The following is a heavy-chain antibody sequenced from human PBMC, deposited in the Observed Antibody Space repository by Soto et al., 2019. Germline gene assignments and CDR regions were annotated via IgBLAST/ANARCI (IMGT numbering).Heavy chain of an antibody. CDR3: TRHAVQYCGGDCYLLPYFDL. V-gene: IGHV3-73*02. D-gene: IGHD2-21*02. CDR2: IRSKANNYAT. CDR1: GFTFSGSA. J-gene: IGHJ2*01. Sequence: EVQLVESGGGLVQPGGSLKLSCAASGFTFSGSAVHWVRQASGKGLEWVGRIRSKANNYATVYAASVKGRFTISSDYSKNTAYLQMNSLKTEDTAVYYCTRHAVQYCGGDCYLLPYFDLWGRGTLVTVSS.